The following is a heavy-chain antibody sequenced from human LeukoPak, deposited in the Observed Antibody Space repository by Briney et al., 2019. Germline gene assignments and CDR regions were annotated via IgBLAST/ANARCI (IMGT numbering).Heavy chain of an antibody. CDR3: ARRAYSGSYYDDY. V-gene: IGHV3-48*03. CDR2: ISSSGSTI. CDR1: GFTFSSYE. J-gene: IGHJ4*02. D-gene: IGHD1-26*01. Sequence: PGGSLRLSCAASGFTFSSYEMNWVRQAPGKGLEWVSYISSSGSTIYYADSVKGRFTISRDNAKNSLYLQMNSLRAEDTAVYYCARRAYSGSYYDDYWGQGTLVTVSS.